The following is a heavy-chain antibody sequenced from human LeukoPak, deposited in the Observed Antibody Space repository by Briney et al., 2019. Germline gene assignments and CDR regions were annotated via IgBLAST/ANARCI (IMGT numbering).Heavy chain of an antibody. Sequence: GGSLRLSCAASGFTFSSCWMSWVRQAPGKGLEWVANIKQDGSEKYCVDSVKGRFTISRDNAKNSLYLQMNSLRVEDTAVYYCARDKWFGGYYGMDVWGQGTTVTVSS. CDR2: IKQDGSEK. J-gene: IGHJ6*02. CDR3: ARDKWFGGYYGMDV. CDR1: GFTFSSCW. D-gene: IGHD3-10*01. V-gene: IGHV3-7*01.